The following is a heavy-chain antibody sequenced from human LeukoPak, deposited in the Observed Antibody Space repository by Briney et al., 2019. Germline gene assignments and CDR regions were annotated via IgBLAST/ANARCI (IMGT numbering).Heavy chain of an antibody. CDR1: GFTFSSYG. CDR2: IRYDGSNK. J-gene: IGHJ4*02. D-gene: IGHD3-22*01. CDR3: RGWNYYDSSGYYYFDY. Sequence: GGSLRLSCAASGFTFSSYGMHWVRQAPGKGLEWVAFIRYDGSNKYYADSVKGRFTISRDNSKNTLYLQMNSLRAEDTAVYYCRGWNYYDSSGYYYFDYWGQGTLVTVSS. V-gene: IGHV3-30*02.